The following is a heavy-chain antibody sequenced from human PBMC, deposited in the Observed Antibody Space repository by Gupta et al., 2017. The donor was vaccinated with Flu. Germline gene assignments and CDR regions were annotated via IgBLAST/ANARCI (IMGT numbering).Heavy chain of an antibody. CDR1: GFNFDNYA. Sequence: EVQLLVSGGGLVQAGTSLRLACAASGFNFDNYAMSWVRQAPGKGLEWVSLISESGTTTVYADSVKGRFTVSRDNPKNMVYLEMNRLGADDTATYYCATVTWLFGGYGPYYFTHWGQGVLATVSS. CDR2: ISESGTTT. CDR3: ATVTWLFGGYGPYYFTH. J-gene: IGHJ1*01. V-gene: IGHV3-23*01. D-gene: IGHD3-10*01.